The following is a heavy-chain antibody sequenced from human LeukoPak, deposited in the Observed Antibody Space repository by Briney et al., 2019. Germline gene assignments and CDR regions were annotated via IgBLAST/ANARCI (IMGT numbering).Heavy chain of an antibody. CDR2: IGIDSGNT. CDR3: ARDYKYAFDN. D-gene: IGHD5-24*01. V-gene: IGHV3-48*01. CDR1: GFTFSDYS. Sequence: GGSLRLSCAASGFTFSDYSMNWVHQAPGKGLEWISYIGIDSGNTNYADSVKGRFTISGDKAKNSLYLQMNSLRVEDTAVYYCARDYKYAFDNWGQGTLVTVSS. J-gene: IGHJ4*02.